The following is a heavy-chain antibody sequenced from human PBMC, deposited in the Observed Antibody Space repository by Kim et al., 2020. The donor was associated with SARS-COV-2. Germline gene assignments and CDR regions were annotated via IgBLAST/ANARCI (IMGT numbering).Heavy chain of an antibody. CDR3: ASLLNYYDSSGSSPPRGRRSMDV. CDR1: GGSISSSSYY. D-gene: IGHD3-22*01. V-gene: IGHV4-39*01. CDR2: IYYSVST. Sequence: SETLSLTCTVSGGSISSSSYYWGWIRQPPGKVLEWIGSIYYSVSTYYNPSLKSRATISVDTSKNQFSLRLSPVTAADTAVYYCASLLNYYDSSGSSPPRGRRSMDVWGKGTTVTVSS. J-gene: IGHJ6*04.